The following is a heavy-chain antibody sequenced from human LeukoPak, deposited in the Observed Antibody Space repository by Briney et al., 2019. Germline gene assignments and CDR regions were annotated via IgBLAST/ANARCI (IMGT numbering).Heavy chain of an antibody. J-gene: IGHJ3*02. CDR3: ARDLVTVTKGFDI. Sequence: PSETLSLTCAVSGDSFSSHYWTWIRQPPRSGLAGIGYISYIGTTNYNPSLKSRVTTSIDTSKNQFSLKLSSVTTAGTAVYYWARDLVTVTKGFDIWGLGTMVSVSS. CDR2: ISYIGTT. D-gene: IGHD4-17*01. V-gene: IGHV4-59*11. CDR1: GDSFSSHY.